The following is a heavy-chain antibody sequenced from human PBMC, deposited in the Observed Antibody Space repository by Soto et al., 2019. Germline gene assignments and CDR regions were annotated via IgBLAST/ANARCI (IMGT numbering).Heavy chain of an antibody. CDR2: IYHSGST. Sequence: LSLTCAVSGGSISSGGYSWSWIRQPPGKGLEWIGYIYHSGSTYYNPSLKSRVTISVDRSKNQFSLKLSSVTAADTAVYYCARGGGGYSAGYFDYWGQGTLVTVSS. J-gene: IGHJ4*02. V-gene: IGHV4-30-2*01. CDR3: ARGGGGYSAGYFDY. CDR1: GGSISSGGYS. D-gene: IGHD3-22*01.